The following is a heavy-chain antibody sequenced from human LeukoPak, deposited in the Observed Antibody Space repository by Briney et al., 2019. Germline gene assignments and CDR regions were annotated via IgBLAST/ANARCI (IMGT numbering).Heavy chain of an antibody. Sequence: ASVKVSCKVSGYTLTELSMHWVRQAPGKGLEWMGGFDPEDGETIYAQKFQGRVTMTEDTSTDTAYMELSSLRSEDTAVYYCASGPYGSGSSNPDYWGQGTLVTVSS. D-gene: IGHD3-10*01. CDR2: FDPEDGET. CDR1: GYTLTELS. V-gene: IGHV1-24*01. J-gene: IGHJ4*02. CDR3: ASGPYGSGSSNPDY.